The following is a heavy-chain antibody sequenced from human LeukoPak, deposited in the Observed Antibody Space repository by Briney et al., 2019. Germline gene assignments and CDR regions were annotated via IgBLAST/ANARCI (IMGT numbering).Heavy chain of an antibody. CDR1: GFTFSSYG. J-gene: IGHJ6*03. V-gene: IGHV3-23*01. CDR2: IRGSGGST. Sequence: LPGGTLRLSCAGSGFTFSSYGMSWVRQAPGKGLGWVSAIRGSGGSTYYADSVKGRFTISRDNSKNTLYLQMNSLRAEDTAVYYCAKGSSGWYRPPEYYYYYMDAWGKGTTVTISS. CDR3: AKGSSGWYRPPEYYYYYMDA. D-gene: IGHD6-19*01.